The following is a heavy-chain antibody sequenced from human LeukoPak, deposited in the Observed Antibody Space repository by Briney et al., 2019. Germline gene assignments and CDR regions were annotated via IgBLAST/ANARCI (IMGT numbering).Heavy chain of an antibody. D-gene: IGHD2/OR15-2a*01. CDR2: ISPSGGST. CDR3: ARTPFRRDSYFYNMDV. Sequence: ASVKVSCKASGYTFTSYYVHWVRRAPGQGLEWMGVISPSGGSTTYAQKFQGRVTMTRDTSTSTVYMELSSLRSEDTAVFYCARTPFRRDSYFYNMDVWGEGTTVTVPS. J-gene: IGHJ6*03. V-gene: IGHV1-46*01. CDR1: GYTFTSYY.